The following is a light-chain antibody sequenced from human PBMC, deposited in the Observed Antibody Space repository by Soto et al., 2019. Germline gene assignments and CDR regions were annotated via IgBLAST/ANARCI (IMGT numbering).Light chain of an antibody. Sequence: DIQMTQSPSSLSASVGDRVTITCRASQSIGKHFNWYQQKPGKAHKFLIYYVSNLQSGVPSRFSGSGSGTDFTLTSYSLQTEDFATYYCKQGYAASITFGQGTRLEFK. J-gene: IGKJ5*01. V-gene: IGKV1-39*01. CDR1: QSIGKH. CDR2: YVS. CDR3: KQGYAASIT.